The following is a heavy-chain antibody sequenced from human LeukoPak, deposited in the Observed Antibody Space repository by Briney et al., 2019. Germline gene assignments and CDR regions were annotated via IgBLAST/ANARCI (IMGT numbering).Heavy chain of an antibody. CDR3: ASHPPYSSSLSYCYGMDV. D-gene: IGHD6-13*01. CDR2: INIDERIT. J-gene: IGHJ6*02. V-gene: IGHV3-74*01. Sequence: GGSLRLSCAASGFSFSTQRMHWVRQAPGKGLVWVSYINIDERITGYADSVKGRFTISRDNAKNSLYLQMNSLRAEDTAVYYCASHPPYSSSLSYCYGMDVWGQGTTVTVSS. CDR1: GFSFSTQR.